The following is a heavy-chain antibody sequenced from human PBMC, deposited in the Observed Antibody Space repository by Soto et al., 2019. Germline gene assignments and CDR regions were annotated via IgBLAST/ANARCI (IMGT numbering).Heavy chain of an antibody. CDR3: ARDISEYSGYDLHLGLYYYYYYYMDV. D-gene: IGHD5-12*01. V-gene: IGHV3-11*01. CDR1: GFTFSDYY. Sequence: GGSLRLSCAASGFTFSDYYMSWIRQAPGKGLEWVSYISSSGSTIYYADSVKGRFTISRDNAKNSLYLQMNSLRAEDTAVYYCARDISEYSGYDLHLGLYYYYYYYMDVWGKGTTVTVSS. J-gene: IGHJ6*03. CDR2: ISSSGSTI.